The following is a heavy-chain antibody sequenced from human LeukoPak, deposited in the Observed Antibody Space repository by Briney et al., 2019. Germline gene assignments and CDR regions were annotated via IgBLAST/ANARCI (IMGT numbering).Heavy chain of an antibody. V-gene: IGHV3-23*01. CDR1: GFTFSSYS. D-gene: IGHD2-2*02. Sequence: SGGSLRLSCAASGFTFSSYSMNWVRQAPGKGLEWVSAISPSGDNTYYADSMKGRFTISRDNSRNTLYLQVNTLRAADTALYYCAKTDCTSTSCYIGWFDPWGQGTLVTVSS. J-gene: IGHJ5*02. CDR2: ISPSGDNT. CDR3: AKTDCTSTSCYIGWFDP.